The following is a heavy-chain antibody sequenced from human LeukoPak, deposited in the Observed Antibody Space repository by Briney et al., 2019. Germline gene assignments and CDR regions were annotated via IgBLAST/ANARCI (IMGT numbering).Heavy chain of an antibody. CDR1: GYTFTSYG. CDR2: ISAYNGNT. D-gene: IGHD3-16*01. CDR3: ARDGGPEYFQH. V-gene: IGHV1-18*01. J-gene: IGHJ1*01. Sequence: RASVKVSCKASGYTFTSYGISWMRQAPGQGLEWMGWISAYNGNTNYAQKPQGRVTMTTDTSTNTAYMELRSLRSDDTAAYYCARDGGPEYFQHWGQGTLVTVSS.